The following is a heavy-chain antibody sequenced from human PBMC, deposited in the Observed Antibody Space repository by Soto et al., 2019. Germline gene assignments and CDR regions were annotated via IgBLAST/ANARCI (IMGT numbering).Heavy chain of an antibody. D-gene: IGHD3-16*01. V-gene: IGHV3-23*01. Sequence: PRWALRLSCAASGFTFNDSAMGWVRQAPGKGLEWVSSISASGYRTYYADSVQGRFTIARDTWKNTLYLQTNSLRAEHTPMYYCAKMGRDAYKPIDSWGQGSLVTVSS. CDR1: GFTFNDSA. CDR2: ISASGYRT. CDR3: AKMGRDAYKPIDS. J-gene: IGHJ4*02.